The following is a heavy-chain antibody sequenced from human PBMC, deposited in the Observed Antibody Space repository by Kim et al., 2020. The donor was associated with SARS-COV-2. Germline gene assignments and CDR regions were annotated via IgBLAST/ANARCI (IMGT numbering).Heavy chain of an antibody. D-gene: IGHD3-3*01. J-gene: IGHJ4*02. CDR3: ARLLPIFTAFDY. V-gene: IGHV4-59*08. Sequence: YNPSLKRRVTISVDTSKNQFSLKLSSVTAADTAVYYCARLLPIFTAFDYWGQGTLVTVSS.